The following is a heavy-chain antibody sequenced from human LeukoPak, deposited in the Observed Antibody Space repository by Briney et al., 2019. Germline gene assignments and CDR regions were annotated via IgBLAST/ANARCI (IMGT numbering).Heavy chain of an antibody. CDR3: ARVRAFTTPPSWTFDY. J-gene: IGHJ4*02. Sequence: SETLSLTCTVSGDSINIYYWSWIRQPPGKGPECIGYIHNSGSTYYNPSLKSRVTLSLDTSKNQFSLKLSSVTAADTAKYFCARVRAFTTPPSWTFDYWGQGTLATVSS. CDR1: GDSINIYY. CDR2: IHNSGST. V-gene: IGHV4-59*01. D-gene: IGHD2-2*01.